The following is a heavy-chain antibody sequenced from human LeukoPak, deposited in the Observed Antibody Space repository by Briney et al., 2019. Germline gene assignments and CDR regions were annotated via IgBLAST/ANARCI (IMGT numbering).Heavy chain of an antibody. J-gene: IGHJ4*02. V-gene: IGHV1-2*02. Sequence: GASVKVSCKASGYTFTSYGISWVRQAPGQGLEWMGWINPNSGGTNYAQKFQGRVTMTRDTSISTAYMELSRLRSDDTAVYYCARDSYYYDSSGYLEDWGQGTLVTVSS. CDR1: GYTFTSYG. CDR2: INPNSGGT. D-gene: IGHD3-22*01. CDR3: ARDSYYYDSSGYLED.